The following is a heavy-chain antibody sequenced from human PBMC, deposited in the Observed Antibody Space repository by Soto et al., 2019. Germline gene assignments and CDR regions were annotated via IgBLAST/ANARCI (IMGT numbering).Heavy chain of an antibody. Sequence: EVQLLESGGGLVQPGGSLRLSCAASGFTFSSYAMSWVRQAPGKGLEWVSAISGSGGSTYYADSVKGRFTISRDNSKNTLYLQMNSLRAGDTAVYYCAKGFEGYDYIWGSYRYLDYWGQGTLVTVSS. D-gene: IGHD3-16*02. V-gene: IGHV3-23*01. CDR3: AKGFEGYDYIWGSYRYLDY. CDR2: ISGSGGST. CDR1: GFTFSSYA. J-gene: IGHJ4*02.